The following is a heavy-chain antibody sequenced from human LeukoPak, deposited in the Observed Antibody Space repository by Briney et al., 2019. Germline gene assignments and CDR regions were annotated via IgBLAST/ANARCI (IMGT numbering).Heavy chain of an antibody. CDR3: ARQALWFFDH. CDR1: GGSISSNSNY. CDR2: ISYGGST. D-gene: IGHD2-21*01. V-gene: IGHV4-39*01. Sequence: SETLSLTCTVSGGSISSNSNYWAWIRQPPGRGLEWIGSISYGGSTYYSPSLESRVAISVDTSKNQFSLNLSSVTAADTAVYYCARQALWFFDHWGQGTLVTVSS. J-gene: IGHJ4*02.